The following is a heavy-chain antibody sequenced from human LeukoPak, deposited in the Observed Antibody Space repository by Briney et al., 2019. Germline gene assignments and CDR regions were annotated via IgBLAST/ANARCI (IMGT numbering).Heavy chain of an antibody. Sequence: GGSLRLSCAASGFNVSRNYMSWVRQAPGKGLEWVSVIYSGGNTYYAGTVKGRFIISRDNSKNTVYLQMNSLRDEDTATYYCARDLPRGNWEYWGQGTLVSVSS. CDR2: IYSGGNT. D-gene: IGHD7-27*01. J-gene: IGHJ4*02. CDR3: ARDLPRGNWEY. CDR1: GFNVSRNY. V-gene: IGHV3-53*01.